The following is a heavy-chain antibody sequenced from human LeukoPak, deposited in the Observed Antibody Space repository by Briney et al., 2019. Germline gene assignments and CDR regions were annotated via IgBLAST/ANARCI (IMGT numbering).Heavy chain of an antibody. Sequence: SETLSLTCTVSGGSISSSSYYWGWIRQPPGKGLEWIGSIYYSGSTYYNPSLKSRVTISVDTSKNQFSLKLSSVTAADTAVYYCAKTGTKGPIDYWGQGTLVTVSS. CDR2: IYYSGST. CDR1: GGSISSSSYY. J-gene: IGHJ4*02. V-gene: IGHV4-39*01. CDR3: AKTGTKGPIDY. D-gene: IGHD1-1*01.